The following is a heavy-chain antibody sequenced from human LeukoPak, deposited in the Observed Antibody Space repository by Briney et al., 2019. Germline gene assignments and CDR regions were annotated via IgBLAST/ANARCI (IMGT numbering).Heavy chain of an antibody. CDR2: ISSSSSYI. CDR3: ARDVGEDWYFDL. CDR1: RFTFSTYT. V-gene: IGHV3-21*01. Sequence: GGSLRLSCAASRFTFSTYTMNWVRQAPGKGLEWVSSISSSSSYIYYADSVKGRFTISRDNAKNSLYLQMNTLRAEDTAVYYCARDVGEDWYFDLWGRGTLVTVSS. J-gene: IGHJ2*01. D-gene: IGHD3-16*01.